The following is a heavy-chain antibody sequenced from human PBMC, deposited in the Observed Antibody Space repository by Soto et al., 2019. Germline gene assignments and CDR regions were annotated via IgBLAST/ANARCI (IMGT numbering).Heavy chain of an antibody. D-gene: IGHD6-6*01. V-gene: IGHV3-64*01. CDR1: GFTLSGYA. CDR3: PRRARPAFYTMDV. Sequence: EVQLAESGGGLAQPGGSLRLSCAASGFTLSGYAMDWVRQAPGKGLEYVSGISSNGVGTYYANSVQGRFTISRDNSKNPVYLQWGSWRPEALAGYSLPRRARPAFYTMDVWGKGPRSPSP. CDR2: ISSNGVGT. J-gene: IGHJ6*03.